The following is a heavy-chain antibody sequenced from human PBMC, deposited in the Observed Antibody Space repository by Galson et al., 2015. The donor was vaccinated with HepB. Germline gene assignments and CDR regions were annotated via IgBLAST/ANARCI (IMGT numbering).Heavy chain of an antibody. CDR1: GYTFTSYA. V-gene: IGHV1-3*01. CDR3: ASLFFDYGDYLDYYYGMDV. CDR2: INAGNGNT. Sequence: SVKVSCKASGYTFTSYAMHWVRQAPGQRLEWMGWINAGNGNTKYSQKFQGRVTITRDTSASTAYMELSSLRSEDTAVYYCASLFFDYGDYLDYYYGMDVWGQGTTVTVSS. J-gene: IGHJ6*02. D-gene: IGHD4-17*01.